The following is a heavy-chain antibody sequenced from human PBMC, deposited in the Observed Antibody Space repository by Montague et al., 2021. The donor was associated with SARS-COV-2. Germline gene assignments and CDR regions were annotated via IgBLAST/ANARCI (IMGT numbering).Heavy chain of an antibody. V-gene: IGHV4-59*01. CDR1: GGSISSYY. J-gene: IGHJ3*02. CDR3: ARGSGWMGNTFDI. D-gene: IGHD6-19*01. CDR2: IYYSGST. Sequence: SETLSLTCTVSGGSISSYYWSWIRQPPGKGLEWIGYIYYSGSTNXXPSPKSRVTISVDTSKNQFSLKLSSVTAADTAVYYRARGSGWMGNTFDIWGQGTMVTVSS.